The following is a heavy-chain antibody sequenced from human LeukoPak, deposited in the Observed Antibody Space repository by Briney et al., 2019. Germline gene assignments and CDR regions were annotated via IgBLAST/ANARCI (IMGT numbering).Heavy chain of an antibody. D-gene: IGHD3-22*01. J-gene: IGHJ4*02. CDR2: VYYSGST. CDR3: ARHLFGSGFYPDY. CDR1: GGSITSSTYS. V-gene: IGHV4-39*01. Sequence: SETLSLTCSVSGGSITSSTYSWGWIRQPPGKGLEWIGTVYYSGSTYYNTSLKTRVTISVDTSKEQFSLRLSSVTAADTAVYFCARHLFGSGFYPDYWGQGTLVTVSS.